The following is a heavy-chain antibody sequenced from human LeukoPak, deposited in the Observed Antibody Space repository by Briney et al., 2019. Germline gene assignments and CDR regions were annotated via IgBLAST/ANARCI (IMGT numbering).Heavy chain of an antibody. V-gene: IGHV4-30-4*08. CDR1: GGSISSGDYY. Sequence: SETLSLTCTVSGGSISSGDYYWIWIRQPPGKGLVGSGYIYYSGSTYYNPSLKSRVTISVDTTKNQLSLKLSSVTTSDTSVYYCARERIGVLQPYCSSTSCYAGLDPWGQGTLVTVSS. D-gene: IGHD2-2*01. J-gene: IGHJ5*02. CDR3: ARERIGVLQPYCSSTSCYAGLDP. CDR2: IYYSGST.